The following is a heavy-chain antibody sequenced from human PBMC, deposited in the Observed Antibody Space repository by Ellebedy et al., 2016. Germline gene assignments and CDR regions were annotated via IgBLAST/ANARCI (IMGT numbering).Heavy chain of an antibody. V-gene: IGHV3-20*04. CDR1: GFSFDDYG. CDR3: ASLGGGYYYYY. CDR2: IRKDGGDA. J-gene: IGHJ4*02. Sequence: GGSLRLXCAASGFSFDDYGMSWVRQVPGKGLEWVSGIRKDGGDARYADSVKGRFTISRYNAKNSLSLQMSSLGVEDTALYYCASLGGGYYYYYWGQGVQVTVSS. D-gene: IGHD3-22*01.